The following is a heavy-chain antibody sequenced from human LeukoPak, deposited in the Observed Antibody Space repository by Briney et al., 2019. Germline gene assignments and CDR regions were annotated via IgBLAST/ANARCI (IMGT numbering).Heavy chain of an antibody. CDR2: IRYDGSNK. CDR3: AKDLTTVTTSDFDY. Sequence: GGSLRLSCAASGFTFSSYGMHWVRQAPGKWLEWVAFIRYDGSNKYYADSVKGRFTISRDNSKNTLYLQMNSLRAEDTAVYYCAKDLTTVTTSDFDYWGQGTLVTVSS. J-gene: IGHJ4*02. V-gene: IGHV3-30*02. CDR1: GFTFSSYG. D-gene: IGHD4-11*01.